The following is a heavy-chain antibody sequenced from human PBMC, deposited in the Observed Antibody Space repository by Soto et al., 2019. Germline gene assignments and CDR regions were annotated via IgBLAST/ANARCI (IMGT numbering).Heavy chain of an antibody. CDR1: GYTFTSYG. CDR3: ARVRATTVVTRGHWFDP. J-gene: IGHJ5*02. Sequence: GASVKVSCKASGYTFTSYGISWVRQAPGQGLEWMGWISAYNGNTNYAQKLQGRVTMTTDTSTSTAYMELRSLRSDDTAVYYCARVRATTVVTRGHWFDPWGQGTLVTVSS. V-gene: IGHV1-18*01. CDR2: ISAYNGNT. D-gene: IGHD4-17*01.